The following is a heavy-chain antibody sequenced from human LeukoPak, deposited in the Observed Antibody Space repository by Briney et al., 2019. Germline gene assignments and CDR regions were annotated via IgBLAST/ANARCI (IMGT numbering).Heavy chain of an antibody. J-gene: IGHJ4*02. V-gene: IGHV3-74*01. CDR3: ARQGYLAGLFDY. CDR1: GFTFSSYW. Sequence: PGGSLRLSCAASGFTFSSYWMHWVRQAPGKGLVWVSRINSDGSSTSYADSVKGRFTISRDNAKNTLYLQMNSLRAEDTAVYYCARQGYLAGLFDYWDQGTLVTVSS. D-gene: IGHD1-1*01. CDR2: INSDGSST.